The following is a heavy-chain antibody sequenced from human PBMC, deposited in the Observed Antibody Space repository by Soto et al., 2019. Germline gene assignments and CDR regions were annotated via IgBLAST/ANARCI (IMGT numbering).Heavy chain of an antibody. CDR3: AKDFSTGYCSGGSCYFFDY. Sequence: GGSLRLSCAASGFTFDDYAMHWVRQAPGKGLEWVSGISWNSGSIGYADSVKGRFTISRDNAKNSLYLQMNSLRAEDTALYYCAKDFSTGYCSGGSCYFFDYWGQGTLVTVSS. CDR1: GFTFDDYA. J-gene: IGHJ4*02. V-gene: IGHV3-9*01. D-gene: IGHD2-15*01. CDR2: ISWNSGSI.